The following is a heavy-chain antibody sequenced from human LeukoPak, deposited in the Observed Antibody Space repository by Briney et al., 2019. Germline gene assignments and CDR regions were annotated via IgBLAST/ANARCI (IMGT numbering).Heavy chain of an antibody. J-gene: IGHJ6*03. CDR2: FDPEDGET. V-gene: IGHV1-24*01. Sequence: ASVKVSCKVSGYTLTELSMHWVRQAPGKGLEWMGGFDPEDGETIYAQKFQGRVTMTEDTSTDTAYMELSSLRSEDTAVYYCATSRPQPLYYDILGRGVRVLAEVAYYYMDVWGKGTTVTISS. D-gene: IGHD3-9*01. CDR3: ATSRPQPLYYDILGRGVRVLAEVAYYYMDV. CDR1: GYTLTELS.